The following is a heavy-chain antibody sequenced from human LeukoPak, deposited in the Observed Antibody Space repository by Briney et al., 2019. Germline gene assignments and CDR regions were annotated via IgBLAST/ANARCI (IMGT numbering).Heavy chain of an antibody. J-gene: IGHJ4*02. Sequence: GGSLRLSCAASGFTFSSYAMSWVRQAPGKGLEWVSVISGSGVNTYYADSVEGRFTISRDNSKSTLYLQMNSLRVEDTALYYCAKDKFLTTAKRLDSWGQGTLVTVSS. CDR3: AKDKFLTTAKRLDS. CDR2: ISGSGVNT. D-gene: IGHD4-17*01. CDR1: GFTFSSYA. V-gene: IGHV3-23*01.